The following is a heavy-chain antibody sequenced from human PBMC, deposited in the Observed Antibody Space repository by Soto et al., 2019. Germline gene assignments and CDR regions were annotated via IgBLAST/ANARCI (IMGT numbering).Heavy chain of an antibody. CDR2: IIPFFDLA. CDR1: GGTFSTYA. Sequence: QVQLVQSGAEVKKPGSSVKVSCKASGGTFSTYAVSWVRQAPGQGLEWMGGIIPFFDLANYAQNFQGRVTITADEPTGTAYMELSSLRSEDTAVYYCAREARNYDFWSGYYSPDLFYSWGQGTLVTVSS. CDR3: AREARNYDFWSGYYSPDLFYS. V-gene: IGHV1-69*01. J-gene: IGHJ4*02. D-gene: IGHD3-3*01.